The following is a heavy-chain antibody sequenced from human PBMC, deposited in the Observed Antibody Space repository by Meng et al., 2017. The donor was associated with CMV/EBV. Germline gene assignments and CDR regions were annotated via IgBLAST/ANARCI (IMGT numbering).Heavy chain of an antibody. J-gene: IGHJ4*02. CDR2: IYLNADK. CDR1: AFSLSTSGVG. D-gene: IGHD3-3*01. V-gene: IGHV2-5*01. Sequence: AFSLSTSGVGVGWIRPPPGKALEWLALIYLNADKRYSPSLKSRLTITKDTSKNQVVLTMTNMDPVDTATYYCAHSVKDFGVNHYFDYWGQGTLVTVSS. CDR3: AHSVKDFGVNHYFDY.